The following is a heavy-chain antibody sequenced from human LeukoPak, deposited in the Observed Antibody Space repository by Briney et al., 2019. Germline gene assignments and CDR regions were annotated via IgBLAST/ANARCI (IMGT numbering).Heavy chain of an antibody. CDR2: INQDGSEK. V-gene: IGHV3-7*01. J-gene: IGHJ4*02. D-gene: IGHD6-19*01. CDR3: ARCSGWAFKN. Sequence: GGSLRLSCAASGFTFSNFWMSWVRQAPGKGLEWVANINQDGSEKNYVDSVKGRFTISRDSAKNSLYLQMDSLRVEDTAIYYCARCSGWAFKNWGQGTLVTVSS. CDR1: GFTFSNFW.